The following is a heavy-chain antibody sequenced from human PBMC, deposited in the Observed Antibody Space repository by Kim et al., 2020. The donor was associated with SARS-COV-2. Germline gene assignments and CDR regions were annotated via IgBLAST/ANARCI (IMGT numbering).Heavy chain of an antibody. V-gene: IGHV4-38-2*02. CDR2: IYHSGST. J-gene: IGHJ5*02. CDR1: GYSISSGYY. Sequence: SETLSLTCTVSGYSISSGYYWGWIRQPPGKGLEWIGSIYHSGSTYYNPSLKSRVTISVDTSKNQFSLKLSSVTAADTAVYYCARCGLRGDNWFDPWGQGTLVTVSS. D-gene: IGHD5-12*01. CDR3: ARCGLRGDNWFDP.